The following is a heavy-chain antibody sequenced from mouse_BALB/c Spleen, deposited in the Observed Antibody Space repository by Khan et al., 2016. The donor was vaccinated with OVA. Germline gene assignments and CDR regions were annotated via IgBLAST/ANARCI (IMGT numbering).Heavy chain of an antibody. CDR2: INPSNGYT. V-gene: IGHV1-4*01. J-gene: IGHJ1*01. Sequence: QVQLQQSGAELARPGASVKMSCKASGYTFTSYTMHWVKQRPGQGLEWIGYINPSNGYTNYNQKFKDKATLTADKSSSTAYMQLSRLTSEDSAVYYCVRAGAYYRYDGYFDVWGAGTTVTVSS. CDR3: VRAGAYYRYDGYFDV. CDR1: GYTFTSYT. D-gene: IGHD2-14*01.